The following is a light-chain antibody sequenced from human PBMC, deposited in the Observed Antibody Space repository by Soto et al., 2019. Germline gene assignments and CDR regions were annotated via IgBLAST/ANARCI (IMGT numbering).Light chain of an antibody. CDR1: LSISTY. J-gene: IGKJ5*01. Sequence: ETVLTQSPATLSLSTGEIATLSGSSSLSISTYLAWYQQKPGQAPRLLIYEALNRATGIPARFSGSGSGTDFTLTIRRLETEDFAVYYCQQSGEWPPGANFGNGQRRELK. CDR3: QQSGEWPPGAN. CDR2: EAL. V-gene: IGKV3-11*01.